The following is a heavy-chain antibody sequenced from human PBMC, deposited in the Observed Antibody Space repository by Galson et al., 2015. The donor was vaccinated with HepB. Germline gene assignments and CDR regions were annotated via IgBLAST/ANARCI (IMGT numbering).Heavy chain of an antibody. Sequence: SLRLSCAASGFTFSSYVMSWVRQAPGKGLEWVSAIGGNGYSSYYADSVKGRFTISRDNSKNTLYLQMNSLRAEDTAVYYCARHQLATFDYWGQRTLVTGSS. CDR1: GFTFSSYV. V-gene: IGHV3-23*01. D-gene: IGHD6-13*01. CDR3: ARHQLATFDY. J-gene: IGHJ4*01. CDR2: IGGNGYSS.